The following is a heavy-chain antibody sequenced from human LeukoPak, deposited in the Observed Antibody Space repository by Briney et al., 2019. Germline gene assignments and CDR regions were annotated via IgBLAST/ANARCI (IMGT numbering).Heavy chain of an antibody. D-gene: IGHD6-19*01. CDR1: GFSLSTSGMC. CDR3: ARIRSYSSGWGGPDAFDI. Sequence: SGPALVKPTQTLTLTCTFSGFSLSTSGMCVSWIRQPPGKALEWLARIDWDDDKYYSTSLKTRLTISKDTSKNQVVLTMTNMDPVDTATYYCARIRSYSSGWGGPDAFDIWGQGTMVTVSS. V-gene: IGHV2-70*11. CDR2: IDWDDDK. J-gene: IGHJ3*02.